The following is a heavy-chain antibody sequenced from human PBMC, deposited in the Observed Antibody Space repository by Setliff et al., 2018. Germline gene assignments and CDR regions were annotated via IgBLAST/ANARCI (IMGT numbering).Heavy chain of an antibody. D-gene: IGHD3-10*01. CDR1: GYTFTSYG. CDR3: AREPLYYYGSGSYYKPPLYYYGMDV. CDR2: ISAYNGNT. Sequence: ASVKVSCKASGYTFTSYGISWVRRAPGQGLEWMGWISAYNGNTNYAQKLQGRVTMTTDTSTSTAYMELRSLRSDDTAVYYCAREPLYYYGSGSYYKPPLYYYGMDVWGQGTTVTVSS. V-gene: IGHV1-18*01. J-gene: IGHJ6*02.